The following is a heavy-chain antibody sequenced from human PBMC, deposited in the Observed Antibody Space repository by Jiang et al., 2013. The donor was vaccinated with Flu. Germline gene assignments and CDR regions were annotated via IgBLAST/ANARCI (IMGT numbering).Heavy chain of an antibody. Sequence: LLKPSETLSLTCTVSGGSIDRSSYYWGWIRQSPGRRWSGLGVSFIGGSTYYSGSTHYHPSLKSRVTIFVDTSKNQLSLKLSSVTATDTAVYYCARLPWFGDLLWMSQKSYVDYWGQGTLVTVSS. CDR2: SFIGGSTYYSGST. D-gene: IGHD3-10*01. CDR1: GGSIDRSSYY. CDR3: ARLPWFGDLLWMSQKSYVDY. V-gene: IGHV4-39*01. J-gene: IGHJ4*02.